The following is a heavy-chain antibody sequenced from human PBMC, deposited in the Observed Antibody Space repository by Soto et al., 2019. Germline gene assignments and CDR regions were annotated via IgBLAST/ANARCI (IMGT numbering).Heavy chain of an antibody. CDR2: ISAYNGNT. V-gene: IGHV1-18*01. CDR3: ARDARTYYYDSSGNFDY. D-gene: IGHD3-22*01. J-gene: IGHJ4*02. CDR1: GYTFTSYG. Sequence: ASVKVSCKASGYTFTSYGISWVRQAPGQGLEWMGWISAYNGNTNYAQKLQGRVTMTTDTSTSTAYMELRSLRSDDTAVYYCARDARTYYYDSSGNFDYWGQGTPVTVSS.